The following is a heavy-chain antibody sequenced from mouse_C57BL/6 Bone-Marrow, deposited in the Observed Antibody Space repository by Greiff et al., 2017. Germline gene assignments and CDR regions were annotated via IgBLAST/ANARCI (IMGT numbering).Heavy chain of an antibody. CDR3: AKSDYYGSSSHWYFDV. V-gene: IGHV2-3*01. Sequence: QVQLKESGPGLVAPSQSLSITCTVSGFSLTSYGVSWVRQPPGKGLEWLGIIWGDGSTNYHSALITKLCISNDNSKCHVFLKLNSLKTDETDTYYFAKSDYYGSSSHWYFDVWGTGTTVTVSS. J-gene: IGHJ1*03. D-gene: IGHD1-1*01. CDR2: IWGDGST. CDR1: GFSLTSYG.